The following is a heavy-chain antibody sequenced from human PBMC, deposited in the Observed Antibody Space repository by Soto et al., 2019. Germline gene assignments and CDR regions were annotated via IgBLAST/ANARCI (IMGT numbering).Heavy chain of an antibody. CDR2: INTNTGNP. V-gene: IGHV7-4-1*01. CDR1: GYTFTSYA. Sequence: ASLKVSCKASGYTFTSYALNWVRQAPGQGLEWMGWINTNTGNPTYAQGFTGRFVFSLDTSVSTAYLQICSLKAEDTAVYYCARSLNGPMVLGVLNNWIDPCGQGTLVTVSS. D-gene: IGHD3-10*01. J-gene: IGHJ5*02. CDR3: ARSLNGPMVLGVLNNWIDP.